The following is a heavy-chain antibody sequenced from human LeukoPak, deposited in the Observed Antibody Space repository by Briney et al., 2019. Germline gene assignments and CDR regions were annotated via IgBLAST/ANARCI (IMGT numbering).Heavy chain of an antibody. CDR3: VKWGDYDVLTGYYDPDY. D-gene: IGHD3-9*01. J-gene: IGHJ4*02. CDR1: GFTFSNYA. Sequence: GGSLRLSCAASGFTFSNYAMSWVRQAPGKGLEWVSAITGSGGGTYYADSVKGRFTISRDNSKNTLYLQMNSLRAEDTAVYYCVKWGDYDVLTGYYDPDYWGQGTLVTVSS. CDR2: ITGSGGGT. V-gene: IGHV3-23*01.